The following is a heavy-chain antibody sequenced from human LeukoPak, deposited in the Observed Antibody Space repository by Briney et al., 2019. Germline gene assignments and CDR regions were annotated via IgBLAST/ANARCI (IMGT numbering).Heavy chain of an antibody. CDR1: GGSISSGSYY. J-gene: IGHJ6*03. V-gene: IGHV4-61*02. CDR3: ARVEEGYGSGRRENYYYYYMDV. Sequence: SETLSLTCTVSGGSISSGSYYWSWIRQPAGKGLEWIGRIYTSGSTNYNPSLKSRVTISVDTSKNQFSLKLSSVTAADTAVYYCARVEEGYGSGRRENYYYYYMDVWGKGTTVTISS. CDR2: IYTSGST. D-gene: IGHD3-10*01.